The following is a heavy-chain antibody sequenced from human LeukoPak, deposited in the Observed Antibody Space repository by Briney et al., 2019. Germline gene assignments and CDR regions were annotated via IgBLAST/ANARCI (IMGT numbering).Heavy chain of an antibody. CDR3: ARDDADSAYADGDY. Sequence: SVKVSCKASGGIFSSYTISWVRQSPGQGVEWMGRIIPLLGIANYAQKYHGRVTIIADKSTSTDYMELSSLRSEDTAVYYCARDDADSAYADGDYWGQGTLVTVSS. CDR1: GGIFSSYT. D-gene: IGHD5-12*01. V-gene: IGHV1-69*04. CDR2: IIPLLGIA. J-gene: IGHJ4*02.